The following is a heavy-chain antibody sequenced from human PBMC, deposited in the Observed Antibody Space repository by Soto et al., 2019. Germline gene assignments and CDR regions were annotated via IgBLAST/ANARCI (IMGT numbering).Heavy chain of an antibody. CDR1: GGTFSSYA. J-gene: IGHJ1*01. V-gene: IGHV1-69*13. D-gene: IGHD3-22*01. Sequence: SVKVSCKASGGTFSSYAISWVRQAPGQGLEWMGGIIPIFGTANYAQKFQGRVTITADESTSTAYMELSSLRSEDTAVYYCARDDDSSGYYWNEYFQHWGQGTLVTVSS. CDR2: IIPIFGTA. CDR3: ARDDDSSGYYWNEYFQH.